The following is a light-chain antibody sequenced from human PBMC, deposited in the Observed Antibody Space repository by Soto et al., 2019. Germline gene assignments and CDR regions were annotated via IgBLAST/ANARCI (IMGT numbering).Light chain of an antibody. V-gene: IGLV8-61*01. CDR1: SGSVSTSYY. J-gene: IGLJ2*01. CDR2: NTN. Sequence: QTVLTQEPSFSVSPGGTVTLTCGLTSGSVSTSYYPSWYQQTPGQAPRTLIYNTNTRSFGVPDRFSGSILGNKAALTITGAQADDESDYYCMLHVGSGISVFGGGTKLTVL. CDR3: MLHVGSGISV.